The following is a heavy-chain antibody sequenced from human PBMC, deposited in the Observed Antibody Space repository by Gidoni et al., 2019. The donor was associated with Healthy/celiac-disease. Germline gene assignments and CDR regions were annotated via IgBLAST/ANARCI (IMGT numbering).Heavy chain of an antibody. V-gene: IGHV4-61*02. CDR3: ARGAPLGSGSYYP. CDR2: IYTSGST. CDR1: GGSISSGSYY. D-gene: IGHD1-26*01. Sequence: QVQLQESGPGLVKPSQTLSLTCTVSGGSISSGSYYWSWIRQPAGKGLEWIGRIYTSGSTNYNPSLKSRVTISVDTSKNQFSLKLSSVTAADTAVYYCARGAPLGSGSYYPWGQGTLVTVSS. J-gene: IGHJ5*02.